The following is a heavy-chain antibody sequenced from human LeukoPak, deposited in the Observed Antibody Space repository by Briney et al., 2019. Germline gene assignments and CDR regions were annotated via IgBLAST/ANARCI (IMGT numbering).Heavy chain of an antibody. CDR3: ARSPLDSGSYAFDY. D-gene: IGHD1-26*01. J-gene: IGHJ4*02. CDR2: ISGGGGTI. Sequence: GGSLRLSCAASGFTFSAYSMNWVRQAPGKGLEWVAYISGGGGTIYYADSVKGRFTISSDNAKNSLYLQMDSLRAEDTAVYYCARSPLDSGSYAFDYWGQGTLVTVSS. V-gene: IGHV3-48*01. CDR1: GFTFSAYS.